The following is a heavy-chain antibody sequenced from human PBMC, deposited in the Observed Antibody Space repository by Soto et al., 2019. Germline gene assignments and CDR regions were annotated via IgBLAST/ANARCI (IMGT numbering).Heavy chain of an antibody. Sequence: PGGSLRLSCAASGFTFSSYAMSWVRQAPGKGLEWVSAISGSGGSTYYADSVKGRFTISRDNSKNTLYLQMNSLRAEDTAVYYCAKEGGYCSSTSCYGGVYYWGQGTLVTVSS. J-gene: IGHJ4*02. CDR2: ISGSGGST. D-gene: IGHD2-2*03. CDR1: GFTFSSYA. CDR3: AKEGGYCSSTSCYGGVYY. V-gene: IGHV3-23*01.